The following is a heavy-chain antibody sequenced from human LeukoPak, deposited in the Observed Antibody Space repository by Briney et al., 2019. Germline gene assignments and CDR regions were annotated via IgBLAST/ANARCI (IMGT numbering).Heavy chain of an antibody. V-gene: IGHV4-61*02. CDR2: IYTSGST. D-gene: IGHD1-7*01. Sequence: PSETLSLTCTVSGGSISSGSYYWSWIRQPAGKGLEWIGRIYTSGSTNYNPSLKSRVTISVDTSKNQFSLKLSSVTAADTAVYYCARGTTPISWFDPWGQGTLVTVSS. CDR1: GGSISSGSYY. CDR3: ARGTTPISWFDP. J-gene: IGHJ5*02.